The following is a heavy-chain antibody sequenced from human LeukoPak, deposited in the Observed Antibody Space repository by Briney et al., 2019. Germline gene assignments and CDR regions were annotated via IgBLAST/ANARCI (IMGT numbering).Heavy chain of an antibody. V-gene: IGHV1-8*01. Sequence: RASVKVSCKASGYTFTSYDINWVRQATGQGLEWMGWMNPNSGNTGYAQKFQGRITMTRNTSISTAYMELRSLTSEDTAVYYCARIAAAGNRRLNYWGQGTLVTVSS. D-gene: IGHD6-13*01. CDR2: MNPNSGNT. J-gene: IGHJ4*02. CDR3: ARIAAAGNRRLNY. CDR1: GYTFTSYD.